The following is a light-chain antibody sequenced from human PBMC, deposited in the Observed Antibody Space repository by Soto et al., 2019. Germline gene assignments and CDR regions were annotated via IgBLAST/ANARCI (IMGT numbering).Light chain of an antibody. CDR3: TSYTSSSTLDV. Sequence: QSALTQPASVSGSPGQSITISCTGTSSDVGGYNYVSWYQQHPGKAPKLIIYEVSNRPTGVSNRFSGSKSGHTASLTISGLQSEDAADYFCTSYTSSSTLDVFGTGTKLTVL. CDR1: SSDVGGYNY. V-gene: IGLV2-14*01. CDR2: EVS. J-gene: IGLJ1*01.